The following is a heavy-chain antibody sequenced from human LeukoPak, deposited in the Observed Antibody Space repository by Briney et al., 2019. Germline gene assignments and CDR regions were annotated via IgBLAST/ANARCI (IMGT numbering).Heavy chain of an antibody. CDR3: ASRTIYYYDSSGYSDY. V-gene: IGHV1-2*02. J-gene: IGHJ4*02. CDR2: INPNSGGT. Sequence: ASVKVSCKASGYTFTGYYMHWVRQAPGQGLEWMGWINPNSGGTNYAQKFQGRVTITADKSTSTAYMELSSLRSEDTAVYYCASRTIYYYDSSGYSDYWGQGTLVTVSS. CDR1: GYTFTGYY. D-gene: IGHD3-22*01.